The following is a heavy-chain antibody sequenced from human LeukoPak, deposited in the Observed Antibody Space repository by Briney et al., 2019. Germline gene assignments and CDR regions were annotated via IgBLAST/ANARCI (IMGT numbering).Heavy chain of an antibody. CDR3: AREEWLDRRNFDY. CDR2: TYYRSKWYN. V-gene: IGHV6-1*01. CDR1: GDSFSSNSAA. Sequence: SQTLSLTCAISGDSFSSNSAAWHWIRQSPSRGLEWLGRTYYRSKWYNDYAVSVKSRITINPDTSKNQFSLQLNSVTPEDTAVYYCAREEWLDRRNFDYWGQGTLVTVSS. D-gene: IGHD6-19*01. J-gene: IGHJ4*02.